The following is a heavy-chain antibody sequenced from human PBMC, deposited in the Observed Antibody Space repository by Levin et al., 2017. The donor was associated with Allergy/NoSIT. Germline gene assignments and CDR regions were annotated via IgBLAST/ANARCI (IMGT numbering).Heavy chain of an antibody. J-gene: IGHJ6*01. Sequence: LSLTCAASGFTFSNSWMQWVRQAPGKGLVWVSRIKTDGSETTYADPVKGRLTISRDNAKNTLYLQMNSLRAEDTAGHYCARGGGGCTSISCLYYYYGMDVWGQGATVTVAS. D-gene: IGHD2-2*01. CDR3: ARGGGGCTSISCLYYYYGMDV. V-gene: IGHV3-74*01. CDR2: IKTDGSET. CDR1: GFTFSNSW.